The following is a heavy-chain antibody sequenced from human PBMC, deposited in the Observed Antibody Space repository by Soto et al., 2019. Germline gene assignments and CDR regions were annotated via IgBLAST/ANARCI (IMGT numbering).Heavy chain of an antibody. CDR3: TTGEGGGTLRYYYGMDV. Sequence: PGGSLKLSCAASGFTFSNAWMNWVRQAPGKGLEWVGRIKSKTDGGTTDYAAPVKGRFTISRDDSKNTLYLQMNSLKAEDTAVYYCTTGEGGGTLRYYYGMDVWGQGTTVTAP. J-gene: IGHJ6*02. CDR1: GFTFSNAW. V-gene: IGHV3-15*07. CDR2: IKSKTDGGTT. D-gene: IGHD2-15*01.